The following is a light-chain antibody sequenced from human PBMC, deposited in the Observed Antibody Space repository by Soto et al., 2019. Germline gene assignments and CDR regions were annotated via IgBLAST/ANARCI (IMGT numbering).Light chain of an antibody. CDR2: AAS. Sequence: DIQMTQSPSSLSASVGDRVIITCRASQGIGDDLGWYQQKPGKAPKRLIYAASSLQSGVPSRFSVSGSGTDFTLTISSLQPDDFASYYCLQHNTYPWTFGPGTKVEVK. CDR1: QGIGDD. J-gene: IGKJ1*01. V-gene: IGKV1-17*01. CDR3: LQHNTYPWT.